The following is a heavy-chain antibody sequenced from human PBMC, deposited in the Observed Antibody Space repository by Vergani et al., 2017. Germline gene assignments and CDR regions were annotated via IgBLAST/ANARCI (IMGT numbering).Heavy chain of an antibody. Sequence: QVQLQESGPGLVKPSETLSLTCTVSGGSISSYYWSWIRQPPGKGLEWIGYIYYSGSTNYNPSLKRRVTISVDTSKNQFSLKLSSVTAADTAVYYCARAGPSGYDYGRFDYGGQGTLVTVSS. V-gene: IGHV4-59*01. CDR1: GGSISSYY. D-gene: IGHD5-12*01. CDR2: IYYSGST. CDR3: ARAGPSGYDYGRFDY. J-gene: IGHJ4*02.